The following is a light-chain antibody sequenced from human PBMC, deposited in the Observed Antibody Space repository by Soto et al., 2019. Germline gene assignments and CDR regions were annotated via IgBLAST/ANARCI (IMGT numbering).Light chain of an antibody. V-gene: IGLV8-61*01. CDR3: MLYVSSGIWV. CDR1: SGSVSTNYY. Sequence: QAVVTQEASFSVSPGRTVTLTCGLNSGSVSTNYYPSWYQQTPGQIPRTLIYNTNTRSSGVPDRFSGSILGNKAALTITGAQADDESDYYCMLYVSSGIWVFGGGTKVTVL. J-gene: IGLJ3*02. CDR2: NTN.